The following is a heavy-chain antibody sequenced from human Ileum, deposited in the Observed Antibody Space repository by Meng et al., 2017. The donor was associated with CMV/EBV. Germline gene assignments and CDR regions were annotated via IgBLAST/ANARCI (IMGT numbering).Heavy chain of an antibody. J-gene: IGHJ4*01. D-gene: IGHD5-24*01. CDR2: ISGSGITT. CDR1: GITFSSCA. V-gene: IGHV3-23*01. Sequence: ALGLSCASSGITFSSCAMRWVRQAPGKGLEWVSAISGSGITTYYGDSVKGRFTISRDNSKNTLYLQMNSLRAEDTAVYYCAKDCRMGGQGTLVTVSS. CDR3: AKDCRM.